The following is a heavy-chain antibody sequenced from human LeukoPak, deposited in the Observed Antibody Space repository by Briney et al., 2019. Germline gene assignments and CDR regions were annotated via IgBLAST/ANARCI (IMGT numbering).Heavy chain of an antibody. CDR2: IIPIFGTA. V-gene: IGHV1-69*05. CDR1: GGTFSSYA. Sequence: SVKVSCKASGGTFSSYAISWVRQAPGQGLEWMGGIIPIFGTANYAQKFQGRVTITTDESTSTAYMELGSLRSEDTAVYYCARSEAGYYDSSGYYYGSWFDPWGQGTLVTVSS. J-gene: IGHJ5*02. D-gene: IGHD3-22*01. CDR3: ARSEAGYYDSSGYYYGSWFDP.